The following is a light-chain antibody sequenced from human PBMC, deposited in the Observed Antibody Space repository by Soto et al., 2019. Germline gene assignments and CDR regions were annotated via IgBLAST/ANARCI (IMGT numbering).Light chain of an antibody. CDR1: SSDVGGIYNY. V-gene: IGLV2-14*01. CDR2: EVS. CDR3: SSYTTSDTADV. Sequence: QSVLTQPASVSGSPGQSITISCTGTSSDVGGIYNYVSWYQQHPGKAPRLMIYEVSNRPSGVSNRFSGSKSGNTASLIISGLQADDEADYFCSSYTTSDTADVFGTGTQLTVL. J-gene: IGLJ1*01.